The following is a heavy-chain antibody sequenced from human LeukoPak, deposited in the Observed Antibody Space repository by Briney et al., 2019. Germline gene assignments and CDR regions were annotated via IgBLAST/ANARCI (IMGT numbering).Heavy chain of an antibody. J-gene: IGHJ6*03. D-gene: IGHD3-10*01. CDR2: IVVGSGNT. Sequence: SVKVSCKASGFTFSSSAMQWVRQARGQRLEWIGWIVVGSGNTNYAQKFQERVTITRDMSTSTAYMELSSLRYEDTAVYYCAAEGSGSYYKGYYYMDVWGKGTTVTVSS. V-gene: IGHV1-58*02. CDR3: AAEGSGSYYKGYYYMDV. CDR1: GFTFSSSA.